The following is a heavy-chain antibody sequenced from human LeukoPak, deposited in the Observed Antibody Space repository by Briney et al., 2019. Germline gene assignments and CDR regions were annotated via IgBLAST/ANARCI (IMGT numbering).Heavy chain of an antibody. CDR1: GFTFSSYS. J-gene: IGHJ3*02. CDR2: ISSSSSTI. V-gene: IGHV3-48*01. CDR3: ASPRSRGAFDI. Sequence: GGSLRLSCAASGFTFSSYSMNWVRQAPGKRLEWVSYISSSSSTIYYADSVKGRFTISRDNAKNSLYLQMNSLRAEDTAVYYCASPRSRGAFDIWGQGTMVTVPS.